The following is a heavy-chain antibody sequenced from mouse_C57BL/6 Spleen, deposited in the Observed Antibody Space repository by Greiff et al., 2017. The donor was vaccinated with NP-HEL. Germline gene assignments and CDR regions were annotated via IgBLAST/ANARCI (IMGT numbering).Heavy chain of an antibody. V-gene: IGHV5-12*01. Sequence: EVQVVESGGGLVQPGGSLKLSCAASGFTFSDYYMYWVRQTPEKRLEWVAYISNGGGSTYYPDTVKGRFTISRDNAKNTWYLQMSRLKSEDTAMYYCARHHYDVLYYYAMNYWGQGTSVTVSS. D-gene: IGHD2-3*01. CDR3: ARHHYDVLYYYAMNY. CDR1: GFTFSDYY. CDR2: ISNGGGST. J-gene: IGHJ4*01.